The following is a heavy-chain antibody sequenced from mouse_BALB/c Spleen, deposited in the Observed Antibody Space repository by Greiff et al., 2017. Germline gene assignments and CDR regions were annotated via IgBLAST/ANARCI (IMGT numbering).Heavy chain of an antibody. CDR1: GFNIKDYY. J-gene: IGHJ2*01. D-gene: IGHD4-1*01. V-gene: IGHV14-4*02. Sequence: VQLKQSGAELVRSGASVKLSCTASGFNIKDYYMHWVKQRPEQGLEWIGWIDPENGDTEYAPKFQGKATMTADTSSNTAYLQLSSLTSEDTAVYYCNAGLGLDYWGQGTTLTVSS. CDR3: NAGLGLDY. CDR2: IDPENGDT.